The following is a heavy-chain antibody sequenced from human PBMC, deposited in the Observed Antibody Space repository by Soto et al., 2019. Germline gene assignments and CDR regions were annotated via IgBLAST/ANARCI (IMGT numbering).Heavy chain of an antibody. CDR2: IWYDGSNK. V-gene: IGHV3-33*01. D-gene: IGHD1-1*01. CDR3: ARGRDWNIPWDFDY. CDR1: GFFFSTYA. J-gene: IGHJ4*02. Sequence: PGGSLRLSCAASGFFFSTYAMHWVRQAPGKGLEWVALIWYDGSNKYYGDSVKGQFTISRDNSKNTLYLQIHSLRAEDTGVYYCARGRDWNIPWDFDYWGQGTLVTV.